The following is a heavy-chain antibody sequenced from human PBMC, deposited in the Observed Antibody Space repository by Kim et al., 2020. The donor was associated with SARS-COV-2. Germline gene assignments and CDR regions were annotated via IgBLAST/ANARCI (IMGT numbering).Heavy chain of an antibody. CDR2: ST. J-gene: IGHJ4*02. CDR3: ARGRSGHFDY. D-gene: IGHD3-3*01. Sequence: STNSNPSLKSRVTISVDTSKNQFSLKLSSVTAADAAVYYCARGRSGHFDYWGQGTLVTVSS. V-gene: IGHV4-59*09.